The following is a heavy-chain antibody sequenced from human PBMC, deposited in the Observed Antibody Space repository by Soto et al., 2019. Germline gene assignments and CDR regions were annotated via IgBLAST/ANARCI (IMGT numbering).Heavy chain of an antibody. D-gene: IGHD2-21*02. CDR3: ASGAYCGGDCQNWFDP. J-gene: IGHJ5*02. V-gene: IGHV4-34*01. CDR2: INHSGST. CDR1: GGSFSGYY. Sequence: QVPLQQWGAGLLKPSETLSLTCAVYGGSFSGYYWSWIRQPPGKGLEWIGEINHSGSTNYNPSLNSRVTISVDTSKNQFSQKLSSVTAADTAVYYCASGAYCGGDCQNWFDPWGQGTLVTVSS.